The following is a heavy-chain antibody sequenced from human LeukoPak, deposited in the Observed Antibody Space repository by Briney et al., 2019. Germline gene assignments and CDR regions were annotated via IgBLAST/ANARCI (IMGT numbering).Heavy chain of an antibody. CDR2: IYYSWST. CDR1: GGFISSYY. V-gene: IGHV4-59*08. J-gene: IGHJ4*02. CDR3: ARRGGDYYYDSSGYYHTYYTFDY. Sequence: SETLSLTCTVSGGFISSYYWSWLRQPPGKGLEWLGYIYYSWSTNYNPSLNSPVTISVDTSKNQFSLKLSSVTAANTAVYYCARRGGDYYYDSSGYYHTYYTFDYWGQGTLVTVPS. D-gene: IGHD3-22*01.